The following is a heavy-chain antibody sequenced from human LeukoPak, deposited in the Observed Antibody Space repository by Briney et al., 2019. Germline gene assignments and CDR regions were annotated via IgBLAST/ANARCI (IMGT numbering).Heavy chain of an antibody. CDR3: ARQKVEWELLPWSAFDI. V-gene: IGHV1-46*01. CDR1: GYTFTSYG. J-gene: IGHJ3*02. CDR2: INPSGGST. Sequence: ASVKVYCKASGYTFTSYGISWVRQAPGQGLEWMGIINPSGGSTTYAQKFQGRVTMTRDTSTSTVYMDLSSLRSEDTAVYYCARQKVEWELLPWSAFDIWGQGTMVTVSS. D-gene: IGHD1-26*01.